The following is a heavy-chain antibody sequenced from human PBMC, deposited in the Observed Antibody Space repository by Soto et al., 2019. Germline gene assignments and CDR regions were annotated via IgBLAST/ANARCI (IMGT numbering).Heavy chain of an antibody. J-gene: IGHJ4*02. V-gene: IGHV1-18*04. Sequence: ASVNVSCKSSGYTFSSFGISWVRQSPGQGLEWMGWVSAYNGNTNYAQSLQGRVTMTTDTSTGTAYMELRSLRSDDTAVYYCARVGIWVGGVFICFFAYWGQGTLVTVSS. CDR2: VSAYNGNT. CDR3: ARVGIWVGGVFICFFAY. D-gene: IGHD3-16*01. CDR1: GYTFSSFG.